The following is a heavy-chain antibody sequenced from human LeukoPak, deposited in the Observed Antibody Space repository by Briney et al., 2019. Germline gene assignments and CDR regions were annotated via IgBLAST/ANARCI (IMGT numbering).Heavy chain of an antibody. CDR3: ARELTYCSGGTCYPQGGFDI. V-gene: IGHV3-9*01. Sequence: QSGGSLSLSCAVSGFIFYDYAMHWVRHAPGKGLEGVSGITWGRDNLAYAASVKGRFTISRDNAKNSLYLQMNSLRAEDTAVYYCARELTYCSGGTCYPQGGFDIWGQGTMVTVSS. D-gene: IGHD2-15*01. J-gene: IGHJ3*02. CDR2: ITWGRDNL. CDR1: GFIFYDYA.